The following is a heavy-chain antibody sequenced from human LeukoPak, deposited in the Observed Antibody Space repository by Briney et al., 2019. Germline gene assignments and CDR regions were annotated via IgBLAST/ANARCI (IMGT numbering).Heavy chain of an antibody. V-gene: IGHV4-59*01. J-gene: IGHJ6*02. CDR3: ARLGVLRFLEWPNYGVDV. CDR2: IYYSGST. D-gene: IGHD3-3*01. Sequence: SETLSLTCTVSGGSISSYYWSWIRQPPGKGLEWIGYIYYSGSTNYNPSLKSRVTISVDTSKNQFSLKLSSVTAADTAVYYCARLGVLRFLEWPNYGVDVWGQGTTVTVSS. CDR1: GGSISSYY.